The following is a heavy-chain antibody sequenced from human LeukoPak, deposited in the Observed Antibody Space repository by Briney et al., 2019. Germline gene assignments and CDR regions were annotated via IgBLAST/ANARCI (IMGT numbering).Heavy chain of an antibody. J-gene: IGHJ4*02. V-gene: IGHV3-30*18. CDR3: AKDPRLVWSGSYVGFDY. D-gene: IGHD1-26*01. Sequence: GGSLRLSCAASGFTFSSYGMHWVRQAPGKGLEWVAVISYDGSNKYYADSVKGRFTISRDNPKNTLYLQMNSLRAEDTAVYYCAKDPRLVWSGSYVGFDYWGQGTLVTVSS. CDR1: GFTFSSYG. CDR2: ISYDGSNK.